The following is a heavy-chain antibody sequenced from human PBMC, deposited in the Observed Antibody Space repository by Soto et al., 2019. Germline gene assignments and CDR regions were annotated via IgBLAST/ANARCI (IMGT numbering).Heavy chain of an antibody. CDR1: GGSISSYY. D-gene: IGHD1-1*01. Sequence: SETLSLTCTVSGGSISSYYWSWIRQPPGKGLEWIGYIYYSGSTNYNPSLKSRVTISVDTSKNQFSLKLSSVTAADTAVYYCARATYNWTPYYYYMDVWGKGTTVTVS. CDR3: ARATYNWTPYYYYMDV. V-gene: IGHV4-59*01. CDR2: IYYSGST. J-gene: IGHJ6*03.